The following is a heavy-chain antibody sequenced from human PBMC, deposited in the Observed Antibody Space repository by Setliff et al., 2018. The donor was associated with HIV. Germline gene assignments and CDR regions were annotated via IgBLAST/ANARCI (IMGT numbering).Heavy chain of an antibody. V-gene: IGHV3-48*01. Sequence: PGGSLRLSCAASGFSFSSYSMNWVRQAPGKGLEWVSYISSSSSTIYYADSVKGRFTISRDNAKNSLYLQMNSLRAEDTAVYYCARGVITIFGVVSYYYYYMDVWGKGTTVTVSS. CDR3: ARGVITIFGVVSYYYYYMDV. D-gene: IGHD3-3*01. J-gene: IGHJ6*03. CDR2: ISSSSSTI. CDR1: GFSFSSYS.